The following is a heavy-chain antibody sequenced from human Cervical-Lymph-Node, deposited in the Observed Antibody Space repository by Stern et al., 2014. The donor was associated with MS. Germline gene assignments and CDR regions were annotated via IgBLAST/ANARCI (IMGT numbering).Heavy chain of an antibody. CDR1: ENIFSNFW. D-gene: IGHD4-17*01. CDR3: ARHYGYYFDF. CDR2: IYPDDSDN. J-gene: IGHJ4*02. V-gene: IGHV5-51*01. Sequence: VQLVQSGVEVKKPGESLKISCKVSENIFSNFWIGWVRQMPGKGLEYVGIIYPDDSDNKYSPSFEGQGTILADKTIKTASLHWSSLKASCTAIYYCARHYGYYFDFWGQGTLVTVSS.